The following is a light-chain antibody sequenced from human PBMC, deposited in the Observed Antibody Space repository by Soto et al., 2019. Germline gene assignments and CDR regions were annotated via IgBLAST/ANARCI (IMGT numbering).Light chain of an antibody. CDR1: STDVGRYNY. CDR2: DVS. CDR3: SSYTSDSTYV. Sequence: QSALTQPASGSGSPGQSISISCTGTSTDVGRYNYVSWYQQHPGKAPKLMIYDVSNRPSGVSSRFSGSKSGITASLTISGLQAEDEADYYCSSYTSDSTYVFGTGTKVTVL. J-gene: IGLJ1*01. V-gene: IGLV2-14*01.